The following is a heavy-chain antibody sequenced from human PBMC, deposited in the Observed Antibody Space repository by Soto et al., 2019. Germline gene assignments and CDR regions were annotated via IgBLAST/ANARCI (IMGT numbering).Heavy chain of an antibody. CDR2: IYYSGST. CDR3: AREKGITGLFDY. CDR1: DGSISSYY. V-gene: IGHV4-59*01. D-gene: IGHD1-20*01. J-gene: IGHJ4*02. Sequence: SETLSLTCTVSDGSISSYYWSWIRQPPGKGLEWIGYIYYSGSTNYNPSLKSRVTISVDTSKNQFSLKLSSVTAADTAVYYCAREKGITGLFDYWGQGTLVTVSS.